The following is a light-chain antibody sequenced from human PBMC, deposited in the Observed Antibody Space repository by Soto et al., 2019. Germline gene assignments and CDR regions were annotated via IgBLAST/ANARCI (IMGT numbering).Light chain of an antibody. CDR1: RSNIGAGYD. CDR3: QSYDNSLSGPYV. V-gene: IGLV1-40*01. Sequence: QSVLTQPPSVSGAPGQRVAISCTGSRSNIGAGYDVHWYQQLPGTAPKLLIYGNINRPSGVPDRFSGSKSGTSASLAITGLLAEDEGDYYCQSYDNSLSGPYVFGTGTKVTAL. CDR2: GNI. J-gene: IGLJ1*01.